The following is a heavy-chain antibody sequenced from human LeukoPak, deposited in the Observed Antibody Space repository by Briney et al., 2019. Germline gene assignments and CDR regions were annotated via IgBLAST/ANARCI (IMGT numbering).Heavy chain of an antibody. Sequence: GESLKISCNVSGYSFTIDWIGWVRQMPGKGLEWMGIIYPGDSDTRYSPSFQGQVTISADKSISTAYLQWSSLKASDTAMYYCAGSTKPYFDYWGQGTLVTVSS. J-gene: IGHJ4*02. CDR2: IYPGDSDT. V-gene: IGHV5-51*01. CDR1: GYSFTIDW. CDR3: AGSTKPYFDY.